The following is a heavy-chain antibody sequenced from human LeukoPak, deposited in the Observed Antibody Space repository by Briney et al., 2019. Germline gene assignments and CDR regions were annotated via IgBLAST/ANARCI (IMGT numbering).Heavy chain of an antibody. CDR3: AKGSDYDFWSGSTDAFDI. Sequence: GGSLRLSCVASGFTFSSCAMSWVRQAPGKGLEWVSAISGSDGNTYYADCVKGRFTISRDNSKNTLYLQMNSLRAEDTAVFYCAKGSDYDFWSGSTDAFDIWGQGTMVTVSS. D-gene: IGHD3-3*01. J-gene: IGHJ3*02. V-gene: IGHV3-23*01. CDR2: ISGSDGNT. CDR1: GFTFSSCA.